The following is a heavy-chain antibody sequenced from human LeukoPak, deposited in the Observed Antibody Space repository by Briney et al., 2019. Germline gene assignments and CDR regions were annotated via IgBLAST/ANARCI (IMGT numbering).Heavy chain of an antibody. CDR2: IRSKANSYAT. J-gene: IGHJ4*02. CDR1: GFTFSGSA. Sequence: PGGSLRLSCAASGFTFSGSAMHWVRQASGKGLEWVGRIRSKANSYATAYAASVKGRFTISRDDSKNTAYLQMNSLRAEDTAVYYCAKDKGSGSYYEGYYFDYWGQGTLVTVSS. CDR3: AKDKGSGSYYEGYYFDY. V-gene: IGHV3-73*01. D-gene: IGHD1-26*01.